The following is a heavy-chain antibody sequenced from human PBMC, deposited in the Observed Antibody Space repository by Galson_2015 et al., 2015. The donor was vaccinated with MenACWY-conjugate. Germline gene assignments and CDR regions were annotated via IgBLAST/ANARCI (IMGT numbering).Heavy chain of an antibody. Sequence: CAISGDSVSSHSAAWNWIRQSPSRGLEWLGRTYYRSKWYNDYAGSVKSRITINPDTSKNQFSLQLNSVAPEDTAVYYCAREVAGTYSFDYWGQGTLVTVPS. D-gene: IGHD2-15*01. J-gene: IGHJ4*02. CDR3: AREVAGTYSFDY. CDR1: GDSVSSHSAA. CDR2: TYYRSKWYN. V-gene: IGHV6-1*01.